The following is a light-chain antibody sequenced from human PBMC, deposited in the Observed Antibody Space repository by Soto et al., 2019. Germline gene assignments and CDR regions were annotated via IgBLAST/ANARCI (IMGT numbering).Light chain of an antibody. V-gene: IGKV1-27*01. J-gene: IGKJ1*01. CDR1: QGISNS. CDR3: QNYNSAPRT. Sequence: DIQMTQSPSSLSASIGDRVTISCRASQGISNSLAWYQQKAGEVPKLLIYAASTSHSGVPSRFRGSGSGTDFTLTISSLQPEDVATYYCQNYNSAPRTFGQGTKVEIK. CDR2: AAS.